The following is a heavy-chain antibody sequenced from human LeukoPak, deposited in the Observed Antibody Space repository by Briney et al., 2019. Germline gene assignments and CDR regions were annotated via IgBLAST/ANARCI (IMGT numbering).Heavy chain of an antibody. CDR1: GGSISSYY. CDR3: AREPQFSPFVEVPAVNCYFDL. CDR2: IYYSGST. Sequence: PSETLSLTCTVSGGSISSYYWSWIRQPPGKGLEWIGYIYYSGSTNYNPSLKSRVTISVDTSKNQFSLKLSSVTAADTAVYYCAREPQFSPFVEVPAVNCYFDLWGRATLVTVSS. V-gene: IGHV4-59*01. J-gene: IGHJ2*01. D-gene: IGHD2-2*01.